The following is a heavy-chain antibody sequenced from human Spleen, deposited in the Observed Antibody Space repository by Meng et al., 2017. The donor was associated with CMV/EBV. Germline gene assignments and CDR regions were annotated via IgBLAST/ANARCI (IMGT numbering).Heavy chain of an antibody. CDR2: IYHSGRT. CDR3: ARGRSSGWYEAVDY. D-gene: IGHD6-19*01. J-gene: IGHJ4*02. V-gene: IGHV4-38-2*02. CDR1: GFSITVGYY. Sequence: GSLRLSCTVSGFSITVGYYWGWIRQPPGKGLEWIGSIYHSGRTYHHSGDTFYHPSLKSRVTISLDTSKNQFSLRLSSVTAADTAVYYCARGRSSGWYEAVDYWGQGTLVTVSS.